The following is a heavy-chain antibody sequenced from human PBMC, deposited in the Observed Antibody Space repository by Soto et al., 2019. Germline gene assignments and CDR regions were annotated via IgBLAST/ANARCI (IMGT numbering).Heavy chain of an antibody. CDR3: ARGTDWLTPTIWAFDI. D-gene: IGHD3-9*01. Sequence: GGSLRLSCAASGFTFSSYWMSWVRQAPGKGLEWVANIKQDGSEKYYVDSVKGRFTISRDNAKNSLYLQMNSLRAEDTAVYYCARGTDWLTPTIWAFDIWGQGTMVTVSS. V-gene: IGHV3-7*01. CDR1: GFTFSSYW. CDR2: IKQDGSEK. J-gene: IGHJ3*02.